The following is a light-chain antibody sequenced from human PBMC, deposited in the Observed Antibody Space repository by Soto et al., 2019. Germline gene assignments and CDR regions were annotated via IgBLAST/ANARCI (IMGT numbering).Light chain of an antibody. J-gene: IGLJ1*01. Sequence: QSVLTQPASVSGSPGQSITFSCTGTSSDVGGHNYVSWYQQHPGKAPKLMIYEVSDRPSGVSNRFSGSKSGNTASLTISGLQAEDEADYYCSSYTSTRTPYVFGTGTKVTVL. CDR2: EVS. CDR1: SSDVGGHNY. V-gene: IGLV2-14*01. CDR3: SSYTSTRTPYV.